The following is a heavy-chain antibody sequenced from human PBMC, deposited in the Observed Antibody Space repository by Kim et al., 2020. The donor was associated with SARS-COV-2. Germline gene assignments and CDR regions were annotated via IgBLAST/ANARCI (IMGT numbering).Heavy chain of an antibody. CDR3: ASPAFTSGKEPPGY. D-gene: IGHD3-10*01. Sequence: ASVKVSCKASGYTFSGNAINWVRQAPGQGFEWMGWINTNTGNPTYAQGFTGRFVFSLDTSVSTTYLQISGLKAEDTAVYYCASPAFTSGKEPPGYWGQGTRVTVSS. CDR1: GYTFSGNA. J-gene: IGHJ4*02. V-gene: IGHV7-4-1*02. CDR2: INTNTGNP.